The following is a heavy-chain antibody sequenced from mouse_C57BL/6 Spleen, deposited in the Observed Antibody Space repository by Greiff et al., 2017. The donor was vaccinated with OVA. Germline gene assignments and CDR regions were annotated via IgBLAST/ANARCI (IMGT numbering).Heavy chain of an antibody. D-gene: IGHD3-3*01. CDR1: GYTFTSYG. CDR2: IYPRSGNT. CDR3: ARGPHYFDY. Sequence: QVQLKQSGAELARPGASVKLSCKASGYTFTSYGISWVKQRTGQGLEWIGEIYPRSGNTYYNEKFKGKATLTADKSSSTAYMELRSLTSEDSAVYFCARGPHYFDYWGQGTTLTGSS. J-gene: IGHJ2*01. V-gene: IGHV1-81*01.